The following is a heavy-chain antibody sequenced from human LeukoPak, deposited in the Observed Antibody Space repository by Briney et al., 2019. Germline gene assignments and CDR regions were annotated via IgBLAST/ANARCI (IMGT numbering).Heavy chain of an antibody. D-gene: IGHD3-10*01. V-gene: IGHV1-2*02. J-gene: IGHJ5*02. CDR3: ARTAGGSGRWGDNWFDP. Sequence: ASVKVSCKASGYTFTSYYMHWVRQAPGQGLEWVGWINLNNGGTNHAQKFQGRVTMTSDTSISTAYMELSSLRFDDTAVYYCARTAGGSGRWGDNWFDPWGQGTLVTVSS. CDR2: INLNNGGT. CDR1: GYTFTSYY.